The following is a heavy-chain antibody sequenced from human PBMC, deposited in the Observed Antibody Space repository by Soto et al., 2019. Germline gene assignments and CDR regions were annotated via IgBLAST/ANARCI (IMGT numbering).Heavy chain of an antibody. D-gene: IGHD6-13*01. Sequence: QVQLVQSGAEVKKPGSSVKVSCKASGGTFSSYTISWVRQAPGQGLEWMGRIIPILGIANYAKKFQGRVTITADKSTSTAYMELSSLRSEDTAVYYCARGGIAAAGTPADDYYYYMDVWGKGTTVTVSS. CDR2: IIPILGIA. CDR3: ARGGIAAAGTPADDYYYYMDV. CDR1: GGTFSSYT. J-gene: IGHJ6*03. V-gene: IGHV1-69*02.